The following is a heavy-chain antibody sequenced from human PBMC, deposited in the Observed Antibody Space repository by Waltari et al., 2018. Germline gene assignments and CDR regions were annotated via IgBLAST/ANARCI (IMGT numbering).Heavy chain of an antibody. D-gene: IGHD1-26*01. Sequence: QVQLQQWGAGLLKPSETLSLTCAVYGGSFSGYYWSWIRQPPGKGLEWIGEINHSGSTNYNPPLKRRVTISVDTSKNQFSLKLGSVTAADTAVYYCASTVSAPELLPTTFDYWGQGTLVTVSS. CDR2: INHSGST. J-gene: IGHJ4*02. CDR3: ASTVSAPELLPTTFDY. CDR1: GGSFSGYY. V-gene: IGHV4-34*01.